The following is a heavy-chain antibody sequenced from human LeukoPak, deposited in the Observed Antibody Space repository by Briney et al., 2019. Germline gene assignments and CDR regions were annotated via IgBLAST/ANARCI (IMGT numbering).Heavy chain of an antibody. Sequence: SETLSLTCTVSGGSISSYYWSWIRQPPGKGLEWVGYIYYSGSTNYSPSLKSRVTISLDTSKNQFSLKLSSVTAADTAVYYCARAPGRPAAVFDYWGQGTLVTVSS. D-gene: IGHD2-2*01. CDR3: ARAPGRPAAVFDY. J-gene: IGHJ4*02. CDR2: IYYSGST. CDR1: GGSISSYY. V-gene: IGHV4-59*12.